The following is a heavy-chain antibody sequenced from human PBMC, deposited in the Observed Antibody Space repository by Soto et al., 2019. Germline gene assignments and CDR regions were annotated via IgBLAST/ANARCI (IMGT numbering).Heavy chain of an antibody. CDR1: GFPLSTYT. J-gene: IGHJ5*02. Sequence: EVRLVESGGRLVKPGESLRLSCIASGFPLSTYTMHWVRQAPGRGLEWVASISESRSSIYYADSVKGRFTISRDTANNSLFLQMNSLTAADTAIYYCVRPSTQTRFWNWFDPWGQGILVTVSS. CDR3: VRPSTQTRFWNWFDP. CDR2: ISESRSSI. V-gene: IGHV3-21*02.